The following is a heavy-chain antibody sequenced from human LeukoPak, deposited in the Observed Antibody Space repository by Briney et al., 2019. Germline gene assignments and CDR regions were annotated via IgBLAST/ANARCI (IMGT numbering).Heavy chain of an antibody. D-gene: IGHD3-3*01. J-gene: IGHJ6*02. CDR1: GYTFTSYD. V-gene: IGHV1-8*01. CDR3: ARLPHGYDFWSGYYTGKYYYYGMDV. Sequence: GASVKVSCKASGYTFTSYDINWVRQATGQGLEWMGWMNPNSGNTGYAQKFQGRVTMTRNTSISTAYMELSSLRSEDTAVYYCARLPHGYDFWSGYYTGKYYYYGMDVWGQGTTVTVSS. CDR2: MNPNSGNT.